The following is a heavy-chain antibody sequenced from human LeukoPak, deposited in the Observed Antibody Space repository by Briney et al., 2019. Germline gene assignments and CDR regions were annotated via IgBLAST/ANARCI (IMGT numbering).Heavy chain of an antibody. Sequence: PGRSLRLSCAASGFTFSSYAMHWVRQAPGKGLEWVAVISYDGSNKYYADSVKGRFTIPRDNSKNTLYLKMNSLRAEDTAVYYCARVVDGRGSYYGGNDYWGQGTLVTVSS. V-gene: IGHV3-30*01. CDR1: GFTFSSYA. J-gene: IGHJ4*02. D-gene: IGHD1-26*01. CDR3: ARVVDGRGSYYGGNDY. CDR2: ISYDGSNK.